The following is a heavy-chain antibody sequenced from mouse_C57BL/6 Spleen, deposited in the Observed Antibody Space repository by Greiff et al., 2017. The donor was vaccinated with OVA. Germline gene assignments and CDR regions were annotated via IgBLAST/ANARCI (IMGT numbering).Heavy chain of an antibody. V-gene: IGHV1-15*01. CDR3: TRYGIRRAMDY. Sequence: VQLQQSGAELVRPGASVTLSCKASGYTFTDYEMHWVKQTPVHGLEWIGAIDPETGGTAYNQKFKGKAILTADKSSSTAYMELRSLTSEDSAVYYCTRYGIRRAMDYWGQGTSVTVSS. J-gene: IGHJ4*01. CDR2: IDPETGGT. CDR1: GYTFTDYE. D-gene: IGHD1-1*01.